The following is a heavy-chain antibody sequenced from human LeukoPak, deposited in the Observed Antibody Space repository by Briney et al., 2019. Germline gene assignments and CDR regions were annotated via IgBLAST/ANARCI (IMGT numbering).Heavy chain of an antibody. CDR2: ISGSGGST. CDR3: AKDPEYSSGGDWFDP. V-gene: IGHV3-23*01. J-gene: IGHJ5*02. Sequence: GGSLRLSCTASGFTFGDYAMSWFRQAPGRGLEWVSAISGSGGSTYYADSVKGRFTISRDNSKNTLYLQMNSLRAEDTAVYYCAKDPEYSSGGDWFDPWGQGTLVTVSS. CDR1: GFTFGDYA. D-gene: IGHD6-19*01.